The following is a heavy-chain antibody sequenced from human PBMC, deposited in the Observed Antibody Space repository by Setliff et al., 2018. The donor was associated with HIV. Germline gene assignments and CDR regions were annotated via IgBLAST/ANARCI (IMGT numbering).Heavy chain of an antibody. V-gene: IGHV4-59*12. J-gene: IGHJ4*02. Sequence: PSATLSLTCTVSGGSISSYYWSWIRQPPGKGLEWIGYMYYSGSTNYNPSLKSRVTISVDTSKNQFSLKLSSVTAADTAVYYCARVGRRVVVAATDYWGQGTLVTVSS. D-gene: IGHD2-15*01. CDR2: MYYSGST. CDR1: GGSISSYY. CDR3: ARVGRRVVVAATDY.